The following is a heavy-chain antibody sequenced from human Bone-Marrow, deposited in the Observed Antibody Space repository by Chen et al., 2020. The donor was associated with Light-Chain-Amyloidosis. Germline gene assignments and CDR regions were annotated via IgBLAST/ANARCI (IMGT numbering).Heavy chain of an antibody. CDR1: GYTFPNYW. D-gene: IGHD2-21*01. CDR3: ARRRDCYIFDY. Sequence: EVQLEQSGPEVKKPGESLKISCKGSGYTFPNYWIGWVRQMPGKGLEWMGVIYPDDSDASYSPSFGGKVTISADKSITTAYLQWGSLEASDTAMYYCARRRDCYIFDYWGQGTLVTVSS. V-gene: IGHV5-51*01. J-gene: IGHJ4*02. CDR2: IYPDDSDA.